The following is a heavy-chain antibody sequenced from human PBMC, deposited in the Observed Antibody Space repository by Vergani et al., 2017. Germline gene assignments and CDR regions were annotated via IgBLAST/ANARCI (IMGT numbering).Heavy chain of an antibody. CDR1: GYTFTDHY. V-gene: IGHV1-69-2*01. Sequence: EVQLVQSGAEVKKPGATMKISCKVSGYTFTDHYMHRVKQAPGKGLEWMGLVDPEDGETIYAEKFKGRVTIAADTSTDTAHLELSSMRSEDTAVYYCATPQTVTAGGMEVWGGGATVVVSS. D-gene: IGHD2-21*02. J-gene: IGHJ6*04. CDR3: ATPQTVTAGGMEV. CDR2: VDPEDGET.